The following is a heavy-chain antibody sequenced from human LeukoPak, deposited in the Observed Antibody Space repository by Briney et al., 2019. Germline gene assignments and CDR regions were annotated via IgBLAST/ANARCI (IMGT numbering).Heavy chain of an antibody. D-gene: IGHD3-9*01. J-gene: IGHJ4*02. Sequence: HSGGSLRLSCEASGFPFGSYVMSWVRQAPGKGLEWIAYINHNAEMIFYPGFVKGRFSISRDNAKNSLYLQMNALRYEDTAIYYCARDHDWAFDLWGQGTLVTVSS. V-gene: IGHV3-48*02. CDR3: ARDHDWAFDL. CDR2: INHNAEMI. CDR1: GFPFGSYV.